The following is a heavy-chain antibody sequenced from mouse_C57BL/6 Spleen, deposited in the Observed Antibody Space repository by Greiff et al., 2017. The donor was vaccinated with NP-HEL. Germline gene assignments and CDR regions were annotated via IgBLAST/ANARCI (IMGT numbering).Heavy chain of an antibody. J-gene: IGHJ1*03. CDR1: GYTFTSYW. V-gene: IGHV1-69*01. CDR2: IDPSDSYT. CDR3: ARRLTTVVGYFDV. Sequence: QVQLKQSGAELVMPGASVKLSCKASGYTFTSYWMHWVKQRPGQGLEWIGEIDPSDSYTNYNQKFKGKSTLTVDKSSSTAYMQLSSLTSEDSAVYYCARRLTTVVGYFDVWGTGTTVTVSS. D-gene: IGHD1-1*01.